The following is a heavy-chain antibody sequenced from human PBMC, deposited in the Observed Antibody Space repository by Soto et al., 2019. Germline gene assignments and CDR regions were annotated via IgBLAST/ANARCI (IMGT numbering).Heavy chain of an antibody. CDR1: GFTFSSVG. J-gene: IGHJ4*02. D-gene: IGHD4-17*01. V-gene: IGHV3-23*01. CDR3: ATWVDYGDFEGFDF. CDR2: ISTDSTST. Sequence: GGSLRLSCAASGFTFSSVGMNWVRQAPGKGLEWVSAISTDSTSTFYADSVRGRFVISRGNSKNTLYLQMTRLTTNDTATYFCATWVDYGDFEGFDFWGQGTLVTVSS.